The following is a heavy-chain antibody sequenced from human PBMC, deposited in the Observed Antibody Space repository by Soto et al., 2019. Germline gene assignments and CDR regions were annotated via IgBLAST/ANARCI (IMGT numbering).Heavy chain of an antibody. CDR2: IVGSGGST. D-gene: IGHD3-10*01. J-gene: IGHJ2*01. CDR1: GFTFSSYA. CDR3: AKFTMGRGVYWYFDL. V-gene: IGHV3-23*01. Sequence: EVQLLESGGGLVQPGGSLRLSCAASGFTFSSYAMSWVRQAPGKGLEWVSAIVGSGGSTYYADSVKGRFTISRDNSKNTLYLQMNHLRAEDTAVYYCAKFTMGRGVYWYFDLWGRGTLVTVSS.